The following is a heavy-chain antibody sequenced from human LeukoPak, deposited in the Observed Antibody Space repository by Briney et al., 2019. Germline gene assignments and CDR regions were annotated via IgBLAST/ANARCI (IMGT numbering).Heavy chain of an antibody. D-gene: IGHD3-22*01. CDR2: MNPNSGNT. CDR3: ARAYDSSGYYYHYYYGMDV. V-gene: IGHV1-8*01. CDR1: GYTFISYD. J-gene: IGHJ6*02. Sequence: ASVKVSCKASGYTFISYDINWVRQATGQGLEWMGWMNPNSGNTGYAQKFQGRVTMTRNTSISTAYMELSSLRSEDTAVYYCARAYDSSGYYYHYYYGMDVWGQGTTVTVSS.